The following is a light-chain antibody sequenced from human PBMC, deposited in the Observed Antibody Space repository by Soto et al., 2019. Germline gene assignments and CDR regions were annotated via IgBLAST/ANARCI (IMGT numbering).Light chain of an antibody. V-gene: IGLV2-14*01. CDR1: SSDVGGYNS. CDR2: EVS. J-gene: IGLJ3*02. CDR3: SSYTGTSALL. Sequence: QSVLTQAASVSGSPGQSITISCTGTSSDVGGYNSVSWYQQHPGKAPKLMIYEVSNRPSGVSSRFSGSKSANTASLTISGLQAEDEADYYCSSYTGTSALLFGGGTKVTVL.